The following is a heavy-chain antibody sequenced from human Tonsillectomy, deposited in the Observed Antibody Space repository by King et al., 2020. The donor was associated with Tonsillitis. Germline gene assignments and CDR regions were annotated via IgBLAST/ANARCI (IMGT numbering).Heavy chain of an antibody. J-gene: IGHJ4*02. CDR1: GYSFTSYW. V-gene: IGHV5-51*01. D-gene: IGHD2-2*01. Sequence: VQLVESGAEVKKPGESLKISCKGSGYSFTSYWIGWVRQMPGKGLEWMGIIYPGDSDTRYSPSFQGQVTISADKSISTAYLHWSSLKASDTAMYYCARARYCSSTSCRHFDYWGQGTLVTVSS. CDR2: IYPGDSDT. CDR3: ARARYCSSTSCRHFDY.